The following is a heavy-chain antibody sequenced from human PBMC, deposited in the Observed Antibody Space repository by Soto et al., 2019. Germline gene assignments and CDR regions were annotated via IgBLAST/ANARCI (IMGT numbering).Heavy chain of an antibody. V-gene: IGHV3-48*03. Sequence: PGGSLRLSCAASGFTFSSYEMNWVRQAPGKGLEWVSYISSSGSTIYYADSVKGRFTISRDNAKNSLYLQMNSLRAEDTAVYYCARAYCTNGVCYRPVSYYYYGMDVWGQGTTVTVS. CDR1: GFTFSSYE. J-gene: IGHJ6*02. CDR2: ISSSGSTI. D-gene: IGHD2-8*01. CDR3: ARAYCTNGVCYRPVSYYYYGMDV.